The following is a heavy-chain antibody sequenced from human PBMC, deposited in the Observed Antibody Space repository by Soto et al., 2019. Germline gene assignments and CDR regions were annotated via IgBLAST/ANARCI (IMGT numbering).Heavy chain of an antibody. D-gene: IGHD6-13*01. CDR1: GFTVSSNY. Sequence: GGSLRLSCAASGFTVSSNYMSWVRQAPGKGLEWVSVIYSGGSTYYADSVKGRFTISRDNAKNTLYLQMNSLRAEDTAVYYCARDRNPAAAGYYYYYGMDVWGQGTTVTVSS. V-gene: IGHV3-53*01. CDR2: IYSGGST. J-gene: IGHJ6*02. CDR3: ARDRNPAAAGYYYYYGMDV.